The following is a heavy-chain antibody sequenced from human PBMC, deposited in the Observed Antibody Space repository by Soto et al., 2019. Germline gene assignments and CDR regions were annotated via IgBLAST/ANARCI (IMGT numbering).Heavy chain of an antibody. V-gene: IGHV3-23*01. D-gene: IGHD1-1*01. J-gene: IGHJ6*03. CDR3: ARKNVLLSPSYYYYYMDV. CDR2: ISGSGGST. Sequence: GGSLRLSCAASGFTFSSYAMSWVRQAPGKGLEWVSAISGSGGSTYYADSVKGRFTISRDNSKNSLYLQMNSLRAEDTAVYYCARKNVLLSPSYYYYYMDVWGKGTTVTVS. CDR1: GFTFSSYA.